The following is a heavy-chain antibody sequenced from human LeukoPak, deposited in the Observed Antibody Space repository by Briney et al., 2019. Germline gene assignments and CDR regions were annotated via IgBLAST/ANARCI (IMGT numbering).Heavy chain of an antibody. CDR3: ARGQVYWYFDL. V-gene: IGHV1-18*01. Sequence: ASVTVSCKASGYTFTNYGVSWVRQAPGQGLAWMGWISTFNANTNNAQKFQGRVTMTTDTSTSTVYMELGSLRSDDTAVYYCARGQVYWYFDLWGRGTLVTVSS. J-gene: IGHJ2*01. CDR2: ISTFNANT. CDR1: GYTFTNYG.